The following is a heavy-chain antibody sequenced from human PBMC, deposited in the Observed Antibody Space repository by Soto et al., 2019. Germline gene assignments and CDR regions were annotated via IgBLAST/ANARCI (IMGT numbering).Heavy chain of an antibody. J-gene: IGHJ5*02. CDR2: IYYSGST. Sequence: SETLYLTCTVSGGSISSYYWSWIRQPPGKGLEWIGYIYYSGSTNYNPSLKSRVTISVDTSKNQFSLKLSSVTAADTAVYYCARDGSGAYLNWFDPWGQGTLVTVSS. CDR1: GGSISSYY. D-gene: IGHD1-26*01. V-gene: IGHV4-59*01. CDR3: ARDGSGAYLNWFDP.